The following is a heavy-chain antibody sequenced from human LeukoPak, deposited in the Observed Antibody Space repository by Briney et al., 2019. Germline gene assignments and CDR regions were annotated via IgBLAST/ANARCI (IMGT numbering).Heavy chain of an antibody. CDR2: ISGDGGNT. Sequence: GGSLRLSCAASGFTFDDYAMHWVRQAPGKGLEWVSLISGDGGNTYYTDSVKGRFTISRDNSKNSLYLQMNSLRTEDTALYYCAKDIEVRSGWPKVFQHWGQGTLVTVSS. CDR3: AKDIEVRSGWPKVFQH. J-gene: IGHJ1*01. V-gene: IGHV3-43*02. CDR1: GFTFDDYA. D-gene: IGHD6-19*01.